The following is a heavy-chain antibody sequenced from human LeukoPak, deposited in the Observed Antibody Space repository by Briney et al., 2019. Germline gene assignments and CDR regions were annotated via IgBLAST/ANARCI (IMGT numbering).Heavy chain of an antibody. J-gene: IGHJ5*02. V-gene: IGHV1-2*02. CDR3: ARGATVTNWFDP. CDR2: INPNSGGT. Sequence: ASVKVSCKASGYTFTGYYMHWVRQAPGQGLEWMGWINPNSGGTNYAQKFQGRVAMTRDTSISTAYMELSRLRSDDTAVYYCARGATVTNWFDPWGQGTLVTVSS. D-gene: IGHD4-17*01. CDR1: GYTFTGYY.